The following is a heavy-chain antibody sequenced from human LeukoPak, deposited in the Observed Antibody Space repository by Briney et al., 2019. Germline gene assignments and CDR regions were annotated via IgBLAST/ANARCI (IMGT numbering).Heavy chain of an antibody. CDR3: ARKILVPSYYYGMDV. J-gene: IGHJ6*02. CDR1: GGSFSGYY. Sequence: SETLSLTCAVYGGSFSGYYWSWIRQPPGKGLEWIGEINHSGSTNYNPSLKSRVTISVDTSKNQFSLKLSSVTAADTAVYYCARKILVPSYYYGMDVWGQGTTVAVSS. D-gene: IGHD1-26*01. CDR2: INHSGST. V-gene: IGHV4-34*01.